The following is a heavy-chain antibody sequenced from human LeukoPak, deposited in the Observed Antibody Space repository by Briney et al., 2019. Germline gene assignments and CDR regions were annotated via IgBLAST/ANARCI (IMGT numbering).Heavy chain of an antibody. J-gene: IGHJ4*02. Sequence: SETLSLTCTVSGYSISSGYYWGWIRPPPGKGLEWIGSIYHSGSTYYNPSLKSRVTISVDTSKNQFSLKLSSVTAADTAVYYCAREIVGATGGDYWGQGTLVTVSS. CDR3: AREIVGATGGDY. CDR1: GYSISSGYY. V-gene: IGHV4-38-2*02. CDR2: IYHSGST. D-gene: IGHD1-26*01.